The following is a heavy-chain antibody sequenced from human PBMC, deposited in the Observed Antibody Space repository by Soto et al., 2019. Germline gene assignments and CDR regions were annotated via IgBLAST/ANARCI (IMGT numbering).Heavy chain of an antibody. J-gene: IGHJ6*02. CDR1: GFTFSSYW. Sequence: GGSLRLSCAASGFTFSSYWMHWVRQAPGKGLVWVSRINSDGSSTSYADSVKGRFTISRDNAKNTLYLQMNSLRAEDTAVYYCARALKVVVVTQRAPYYGMDVWGQGTTVTVSS. V-gene: IGHV3-74*01. CDR2: INSDGSST. CDR3: ARALKVVVVTQRAPYYGMDV. D-gene: IGHD2-21*02.